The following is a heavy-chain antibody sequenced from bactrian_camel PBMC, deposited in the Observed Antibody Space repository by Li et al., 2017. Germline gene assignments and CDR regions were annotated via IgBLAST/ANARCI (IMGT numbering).Heavy chain of an antibody. J-gene: IGHJ4*01. D-gene: IGHD3*01. V-gene: IGHV3S36*01. CDR1: GFRFDNYA. CDR2: VYIGGRSN. Sequence: VQLVESGGGLVQPGESLTLTCEASGFRFDNYAMAWLRQSAPGKGLERVATVYIGGRSNVVHDAVKGRFTASRDDQKNQVYLQMNDLKVDDTAVYFCARGVLGDQGRGPGTQVTVSS.